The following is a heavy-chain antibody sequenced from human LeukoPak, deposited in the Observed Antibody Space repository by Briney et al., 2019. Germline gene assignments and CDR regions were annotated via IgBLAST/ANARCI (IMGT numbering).Heavy chain of an antibody. Sequence: PSETLSLTCAVYGGSFSSYYWGWIRQPPGKGLEWIGSIYYSGSTYYNPSLKSRVTISVDTSKNQFSLKLSSVTAADTAVYYCARGVRSIAARPLDYWGQGTLVTVSS. J-gene: IGHJ4*02. CDR3: ARGVRSIAARPLDY. D-gene: IGHD6-6*01. V-gene: IGHV4-39*01. CDR2: IYYSGST. CDR1: GGSFSSYY.